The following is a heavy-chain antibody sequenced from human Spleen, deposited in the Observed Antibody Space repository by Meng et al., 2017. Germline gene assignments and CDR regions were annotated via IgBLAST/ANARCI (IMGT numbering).Heavy chain of an antibody. D-gene: IGHD3-10*01. CDR2: FVNYVDT. J-gene: IGHJ4*02. Sequence: QVHLLQSGPEVKKPGASVRVSCKASGYTFGSYGICWVRQAPGQGLEWMGWFVNYVDTYPAPKFQGRVTMTRDTHTSTDFMELRSLRFDDTAVYYCARGTPGRSYSDYWGQGTLVTVSS. CDR1: GYTFGSYG. CDR3: ARGTPGRSYSDY. V-gene: IGHV1-18*01.